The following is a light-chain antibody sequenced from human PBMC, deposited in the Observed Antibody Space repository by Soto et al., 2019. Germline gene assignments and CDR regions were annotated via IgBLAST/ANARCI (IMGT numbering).Light chain of an antibody. J-gene: IGKJ3*01. Sequence: LIQSPALLSLSPGERATLSCTAMQSVDTYIAWSQQRPGQPPRRLIHDTSHRASGVPARLRGSGSGTDFTLTITSLEPEDFGVYFCQRRRNWVSFGPGTRL. CDR2: DTS. CDR3: QRRRNWVS. V-gene: IGKV3-11*01. CDR1: QSVDTY.